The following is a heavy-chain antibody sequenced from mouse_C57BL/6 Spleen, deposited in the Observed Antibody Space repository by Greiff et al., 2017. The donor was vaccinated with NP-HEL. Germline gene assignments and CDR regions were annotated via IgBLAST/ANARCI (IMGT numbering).Heavy chain of an antibody. J-gene: IGHJ2*01. CDR1: GYAFSSSW. Sequence: VQLQQSGPELVKPGASVKISCKASGYAFSSSWMNWVKQRPGKGLEGIGRIYPGDGDTNYNGKFKGKATLTADKSSSTAYMQLSSLTSEDSAVYFCARGSNYYFDYWGQGTTLTVSS. V-gene: IGHV1-82*01. CDR3: ARGSNYYFDY. D-gene: IGHD2-5*01. CDR2: IYPGDGDT.